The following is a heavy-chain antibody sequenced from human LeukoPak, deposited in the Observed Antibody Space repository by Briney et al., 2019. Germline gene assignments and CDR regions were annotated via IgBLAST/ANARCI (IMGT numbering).Heavy chain of an antibody. J-gene: IGHJ4*02. CDR3: ARVRSGRAFDY. D-gene: IGHD1-26*01. V-gene: IGHV3-30*03. CDR2: ISYDGSNK. CDR1: GFTFSSYW. Sequence: TGGSLRLSCAASGFTFSSYWMSWVRQAPGKGLEWVAVISYDGSNKYYADSVKGRFTISRDNSKNTLYLQMNSLRAEDTAVYYCARVRSGRAFDYWGQGTLVTVSS.